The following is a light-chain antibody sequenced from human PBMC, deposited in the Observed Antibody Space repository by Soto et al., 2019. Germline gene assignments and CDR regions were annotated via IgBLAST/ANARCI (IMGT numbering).Light chain of an antibody. V-gene: IGLV2-23*02. Sequence: SVVTQPSSLSGSPGQSITISCTGTSSDVGSYNLVSWYQQHPGKAPKLMIYEVSKRPSGVSNRFSGSKSGNTASLTISGLQAEDEADYYCCSYAGSSTLYVFGTGTKVTVL. J-gene: IGLJ1*01. CDR3: CSYAGSSTLYV. CDR1: SSDVGSYNL. CDR2: EVS.